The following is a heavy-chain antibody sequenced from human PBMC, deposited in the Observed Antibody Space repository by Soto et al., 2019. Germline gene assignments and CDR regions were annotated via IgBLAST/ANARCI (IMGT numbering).Heavy chain of an antibody. CDR3: AREGRSSGWYGRYFQH. Sequence: QVQLQQWGAGLLKPSETLSLTCAVYGGSFSGYYWSWIRQPPGKGLEWIGEINHSGSTNYNPSLKSRVTLSVDTSKNQFALKLSSVTAADTAVYYCAREGRSSGWYGRYFQHWGQGTLVTVSS. J-gene: IGHJ1*01. D-gene: IGHD6-19*01. V-gene: IGHV4-34*01. CDR2: INHSGST. CDR1: GGSFSGYY.